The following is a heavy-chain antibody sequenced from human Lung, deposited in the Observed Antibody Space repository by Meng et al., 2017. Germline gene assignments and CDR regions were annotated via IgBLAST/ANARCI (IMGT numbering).Heavy chain of an antibody. J-gene: IGHJ4*02. CDR3: ARDEDISAAGKLFGDY. CDR1: GYTFPDYW. V-gene: IGHV1-2*06. Sequence: QGQLVQSGAEVKNPWASVKVSCKASGYTFPDYWLHWVRRAPGQGLEWMGRINPKSGDTHYAQRFQGRVTMTGDTSISTAYMELSGLRSDDTAMYYCARDEDISAAGKLFGDYWGQGTLVTVSS. CDR2: INPKSGDT. D-gene: IGHD6-13*01.